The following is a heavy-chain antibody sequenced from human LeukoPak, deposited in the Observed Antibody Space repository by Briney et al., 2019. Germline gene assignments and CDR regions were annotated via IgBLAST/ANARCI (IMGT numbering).Heavy chain of an antibody. Sequence: GGSLRLSCAASGFTFSSYSMNWVRQAPGKGLEWVSSISSSSSYTYYADSVKGRFTISRDNSKNTLYLQMNSLRAEDTAVYYCAKDPSIRFLEWSLTLVDYWGQGTLVTVSS. V-gene: IGHV3-21*04. CDR1: GFTFSSYS. J-gene: IGHJ4*02. CDR2: ISSSSSYT. D-gene: IGHD3-3*01. CDR3: AKDPSIRFLEWSLTLVDY.